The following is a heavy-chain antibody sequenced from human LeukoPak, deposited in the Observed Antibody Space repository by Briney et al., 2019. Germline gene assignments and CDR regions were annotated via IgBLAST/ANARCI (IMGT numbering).Heavy chain of an antibody. CDR1: GFTFSTYW. Sequence: GGSLRLSCATSGFTFSTYWMHWVRQAPGKELVWVSRINGDGTNIRYADSVKGRFTISRDNAKNTLYLQMNSLGPEDTAVYYCARDPYSGNYGNYYYYYMDVWGKGTTVTISS. D-gene: IGHD1-26*01. V-gene: IGHV3-74*01. J-gene: IGHJ6*03. CDR3: ARDPYSGNYGNYYYYYMDV. CDR2: INGDGTNI.